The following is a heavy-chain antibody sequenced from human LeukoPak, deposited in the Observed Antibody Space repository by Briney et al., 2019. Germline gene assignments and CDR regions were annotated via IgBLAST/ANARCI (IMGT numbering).Heavy chain of an antibody. J-gene: IGHJ4*02. CDR3: ATSYYYGSGSYYVLDY. V-gene: IGHV1-24*01. CDR1: GYTLTELS. CDR2: FDPEDGET. Sequence: ASVKVSCKVSGYTLTELSMHWVRQAPGKGLEWMGGFDPEDGETTYAQKFRGRVTMTEDTSTDTAYMELSSLRSEDTAVYYCATSYYYGSGSYYVLDYWGQGTLVTVSS. D-gene: IGHD3-10*01.